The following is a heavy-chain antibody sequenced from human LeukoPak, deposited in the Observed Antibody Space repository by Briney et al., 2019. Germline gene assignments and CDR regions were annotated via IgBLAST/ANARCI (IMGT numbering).Heavy chain of an antibody. CDR1: GYTFTGYY. CDR3: ATSYGDYYDSTGYSFDY. Sequence: SCKASGYTFTGYYMHWVRQAPDKGLEWVAVISYAGSSTNYADSVKGRFTISRDNSKNTLYLQMNGLRAEDTAVYYCATSYGDYYDSTGYSFDYWGQGTLVTVSS. J-gene: IGHJ4*02. V-gene: IGHV3-30-3*01. D-gene: IGHD3-22*01. CDR2: ISYAGSST.